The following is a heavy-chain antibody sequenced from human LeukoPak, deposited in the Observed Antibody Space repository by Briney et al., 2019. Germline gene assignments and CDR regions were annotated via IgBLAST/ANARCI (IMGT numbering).Heavy chain of an antibody. V-gene: IGHV3-23*01. CDR3: AKGSFGMDV. CDR1: GLTFSSYA. Sequence: GGSLRLSCAASGLTFSSYAMSWGRQVPGKGLEWASAISGSGGSTFYADSVKGRFTISRDNSKNTLYLQMNSLRAEDTAVYYCAKGSFGMDVWGQGTTVTVSS. J-gene: IGHJ6*02. CDR2: ISGSGGST.